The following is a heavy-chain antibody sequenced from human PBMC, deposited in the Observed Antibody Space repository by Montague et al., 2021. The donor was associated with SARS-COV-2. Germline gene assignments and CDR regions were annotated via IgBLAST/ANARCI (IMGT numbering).Heavy chain of an antibody. CDR2: IYYSGSA. V-gene: IGHV4-30-4*08. CDR3: ARVPYSGYEDGFDI. CDR1: GGSINSSDYY. D-gene: IGHD5-12*01. Sequence: TLSLTCSASGGSINSSDYYWCWLRQPPGQGLEWIGYIYYSGSAYYNPSLKSRVTISLDASKNQFSLKLTSVSAADTAVYYCARVPYSGYEDGFDIWGQGTMVTVSS. J-gene: IGHJ3*02.